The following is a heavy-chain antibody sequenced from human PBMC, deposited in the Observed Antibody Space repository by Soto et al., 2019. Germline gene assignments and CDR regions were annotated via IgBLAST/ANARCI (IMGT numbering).Heavy chain of an antibody. V-gene: IGHV3-48*02. CDR3: ARSVEGHFDY. CDR1: GFKFSIYS. J-gene: IGHJ4*02. CDR2: ITSDTKTI. D-gene: IGHD6-19*01. Sequence: EVELVESGGDLVQPGGSLRLSCVASGFKFSIYSMNWVRQAPGKGLEWSAYITSDTKTIKYGDSVKGRFTISRDNARNSVFLQMNSLSDEDTAVYYCARSVEGHFDYWGQGTVVTVSS.